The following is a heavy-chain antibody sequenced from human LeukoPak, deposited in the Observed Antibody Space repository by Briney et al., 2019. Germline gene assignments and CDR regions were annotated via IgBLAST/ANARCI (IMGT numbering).Heavy chain of an antibody. J-gene: IGHJ4*02. CDR3: VRDNPRCCGVVPANIDDY. V-gene: IGHV3-21*01. CDR2: ISSSSSYI. Sequence: GGSLRLSCAASGFTFSSYSMNWVRQAPGKGLEWVSSISSSSSYIYYADSVRGRFTISRDNAKNSLHLQMHSLRAEDTAVYYCVRDNPRCCGVVPANIDDYWGQGTLVTVSS. CDR1: GFTFSSYS. D-gene: IGHD2-15*01.